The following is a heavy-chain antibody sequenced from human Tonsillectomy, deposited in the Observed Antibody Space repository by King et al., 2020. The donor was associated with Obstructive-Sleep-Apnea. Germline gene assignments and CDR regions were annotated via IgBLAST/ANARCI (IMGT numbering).Heavy chain of an antibody. CDR2: ISWNSGSI. V-gene: IGHV3-9*01. J-gene: IGHJ4*02. D-gene: IGHD6-19*01. Sequence: DVQLVESGGDLVQPGRSLRLSCAASGFTFDDYGMHWVRQAPGKGLEWVSGISWNSGSIGYADSVKGRYTISRDNAKNSLYLQMNSLRTEDTALDYCAKSYRSGWYVPFDYWGQGTPVTVSS. CDR1: GFTFDDYG. CDR3: AKSYRSGWYVPFDY.